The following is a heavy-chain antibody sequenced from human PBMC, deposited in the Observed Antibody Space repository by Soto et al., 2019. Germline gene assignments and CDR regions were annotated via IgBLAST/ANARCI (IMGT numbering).Heavy chain of an antibody. CDR1: GGSFSGYY. D-gene: IGHD1-20*01. Sequence: QVQLQQWGAGLLKPSETLSLTCAVYGGSFSGYYWSWIRQPPGKGLEWIGEINHSGSTNYNPSLKSRVTISVHTANNQVSLKLSSGTAAGTAVYYGARGRFNFPHGRYLDYRGQGTLVTVSS. CDR3: ARGRFNFPHGRYLDY. V-gene: IGHV4-34*01. CDR2: INHSGST. J-gene: IGHJ4*02.